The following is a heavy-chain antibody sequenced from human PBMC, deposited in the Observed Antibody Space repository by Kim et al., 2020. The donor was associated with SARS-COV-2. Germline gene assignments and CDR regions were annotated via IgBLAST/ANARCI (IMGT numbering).Heavy chain of an antibody. J-gene: IGHJ4*02. D-gene: IGHD1-1*01. CDR3: AKVILTLYNWNAFDY. CDR2: ISYDGSNK. V-gene: IGHV3-30*18. Sequence: GGSLRLSCAASGFTFSSYGMHWVRQAPGKGLEWVAVISYDGSNKYYADSVKGRFTISRDNSKNTLYLQMNSLRAEDTAVYYCAKVILTLYNWNAFDYWGQGTLVTVSS. CDR1: GFTFSSYG.